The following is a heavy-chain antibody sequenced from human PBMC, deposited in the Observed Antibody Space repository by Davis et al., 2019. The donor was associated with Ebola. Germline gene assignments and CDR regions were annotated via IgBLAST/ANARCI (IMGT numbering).Heavy chain of an antibody. CDR3: ARDGLVVVAATLYYYYGMDV. CDR2: ISYDGSNK. D-gene: IGHD2-15*01. CDR1: RFSFSSYA. Sequence: GESLKISCAASRFSFSSYAMHWVRQAPGKGLEWVAVISYDGSNKYYADSVKGRFTISRDNAKNSLYLQMNSLRDEDTAVYYCARDGLVVVAATLYYYYGMDVWGQGTTVTVSS. V-gene: IGHV3-30*04. J-gene: IGHJ6*02.